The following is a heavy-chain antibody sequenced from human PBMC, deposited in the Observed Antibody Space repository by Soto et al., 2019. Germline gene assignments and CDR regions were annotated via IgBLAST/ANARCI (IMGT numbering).Heavy chain of an antibody. Sequence: SETLSLTCAVYGGSFSGYYWSWIRQPPGTGLEWIGEINHSGSTNYNPSLKSRVTISVDTSKNQFSLKLSSVTAADTAVYYCARGWRSDGGNFRNYYYGMDVWGQGTTVTVSS. D-gene: IGHD2-21*02. V-gene: IGHV4-34*01. CDR2: INHSGST. CDR3: ARGWRSDGGNFRNYYYGMDV. CDR1: GGSFSGYY. J-gene: IGHJ6*02.